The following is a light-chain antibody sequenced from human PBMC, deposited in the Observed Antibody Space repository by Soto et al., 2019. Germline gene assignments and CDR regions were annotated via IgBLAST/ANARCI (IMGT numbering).Light chain of an antibody. Sequence: EIVLTQSPGTLSLSPGERATLSCRASQSVSSNLAWYQQKPGQAPRLLIYGASTRATGVPDRFSGSGSGTDFTLAISRLEPEDFAVYYCLQYGTAPYTFGQGTKV. V-gene: IGKV3-20*01. CDR1: QSVSSN. CDR2: GAS. J-gene: IGKJ2*01. CDR3: LQYGTAPYT.